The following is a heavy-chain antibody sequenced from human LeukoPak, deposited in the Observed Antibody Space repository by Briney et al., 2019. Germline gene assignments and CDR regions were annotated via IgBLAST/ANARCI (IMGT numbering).Heavy chain of an antibody. CDR3: AKDTRRFGEDYFDY. D-gene: IGHD3-10*01. Sequence: ETLSLTCAVYGGSFSGYYWSWVRQAPGKGLEWVSAISGSGGSTYYADSVKGRFTISRDNSKNTLYLQMNSLRAEDTAVYYCAKDTRRFGEDYFDYWGQGTLVTVSS. V-gene: IGHV3-23*01. CDR1: GGSFSGYY. J-gene: IGHJ4*02. CDR2: ISGSGGST.